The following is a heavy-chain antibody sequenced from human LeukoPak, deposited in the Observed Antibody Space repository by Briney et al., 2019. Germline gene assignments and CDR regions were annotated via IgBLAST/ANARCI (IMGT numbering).Heavy chain of an antibody. V-gene: IGHV3-7*01. J-gene: IGHJ4*02. D-gene: IGHD3-22*01. CDR2: IKQDESEK. CDR1: GFTFRNYC. Sequence: GGSLRLSCAASGFTFRNYCMTWVRQVPGKGLEWVASIKQDESEKYFLDSVKGRFTISRDNAEDSLYLQMNSLRAEDTAVYYCARVYYQDSGTSYRHLDYWGQGTLVTVSS. CDR3: ARVYYQDSGTSYRHLDY.